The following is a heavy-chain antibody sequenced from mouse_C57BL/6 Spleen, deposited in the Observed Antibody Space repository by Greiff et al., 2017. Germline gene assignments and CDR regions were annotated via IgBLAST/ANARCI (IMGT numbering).Heavy chain of an antibody. CDR2: ISSGSSTI. CDR3: AREERGSSYGWFAY. CDR1: GFTFSDYG. V-gene: IGHV5-17*01. Sequence: DVHLVESGGGLVKPGGSLKLSCAASGFTFSDYGMHWVRQAPEKGLEWVAYISSGSSTIYYADTVKGRFTISRDNAKNTLFLQMTSLRSEDTAMYYCAREERGSSYGWFAYWGQGTLVTVSA. D-gene: IGHD1-1*01. J-gene: IGHJ3*01.